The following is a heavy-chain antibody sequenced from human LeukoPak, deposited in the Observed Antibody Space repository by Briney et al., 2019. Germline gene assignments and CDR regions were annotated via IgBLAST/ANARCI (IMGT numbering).Heavy chain of an antibody. Sequence: SETLSLTCTVSGYSISTGYYWGWVRQPPGKRLEWIGTVYHSGSTYYNPSLKSRVTISIDTSKNQFSLKLSSVTAADTAVYYCARGLWFGDENPPYFDYWGQGTLVTVSS. V-gene: IGHV4-38-2*02. CDR2: VYHSGST. D-gene: IGHD3-10*01. CDR1: GYSISTGYY. J-gene: IGHJ4*02. CDR3: ARGLWFGDENPPYFDY.